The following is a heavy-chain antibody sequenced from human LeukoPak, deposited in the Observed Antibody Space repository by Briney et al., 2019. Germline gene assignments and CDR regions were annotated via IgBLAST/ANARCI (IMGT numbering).Heavy chain of an antibody. Sequence: PGGSLRLSCAASGFTFSDHYMSWIRQAPGKGLEWVGFIRSRAYGGTTQYAASVKGRFTISRDDLKSIAYLQMNSLKTEDTAVYYCTRGYYDILTGFDYWGQGTLVTVSS. CDR1: GFTFSDHY. CDR2: IRSRAYGGTT. V-gene: IGHV3-49*03. CDR3: TRGYYDILTGFDY. D-gene: IGHD3-9*01. J-gene: IGHJ4*02.